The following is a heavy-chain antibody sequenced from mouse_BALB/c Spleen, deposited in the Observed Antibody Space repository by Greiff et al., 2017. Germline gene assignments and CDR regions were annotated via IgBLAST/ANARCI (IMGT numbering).Heavy chain of an antibody. CDR2: INPSSGYT. Sequence: QVQLKQSAAELARPGASVKMSCKASGYTFTSYTMHWVKQRPGQGLEWIGYINPSSGYTEYNQKFKDKTTLTADKSSSTAYMQLSSLTSEDSAVYYCARGVRNAMDYWGQGTSVTVSS. CDR1: GYTFTSYT. V-gene: IGHV1-4*02. D-gene: IGHD2-14*01. J-gene: IGHJ4*01. CDR3: ARGVRNAMDY.